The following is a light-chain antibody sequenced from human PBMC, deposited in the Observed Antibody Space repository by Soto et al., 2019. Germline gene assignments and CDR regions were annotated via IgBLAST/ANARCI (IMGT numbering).Light chain of an antibody. CDR3: QQYYNYST. CDR2: DAS. Sequence: DIQMTQSPSTLPASVGDRVTITCRASQTISSWLAWYQQKPGKAPDLLIYDASRLAGGVPSRFSGSESGTEFTLTIGSLKRADFATYFCQQYYNYSTFGQGTKVDIK. V-gene: IGKV1-5*01. J-gene: IGKJ1*01. CDR1: QTISSW.